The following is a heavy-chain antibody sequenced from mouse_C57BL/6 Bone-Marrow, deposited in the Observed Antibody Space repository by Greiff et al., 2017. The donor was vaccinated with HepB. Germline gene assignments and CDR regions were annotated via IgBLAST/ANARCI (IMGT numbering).Heavy chain of an antibody. V-gene: IGHV5-6*01. Sequence: EVHLVESGGDLVKPGGSLKLSCAASGFTFSSYGMSWVRQTPDKRLEWVATISSGGSYTYYPDSVKGRFTISRDNAKNTLYLQMSSLKSEDTAMYYCERQRTFPGSGGQGTLVTVSA. CDR3: ERQRTFPGS. CDR1: GFTFSSYG. J-gene: IGHJ3*01. CDR2: ISSGGSYT.